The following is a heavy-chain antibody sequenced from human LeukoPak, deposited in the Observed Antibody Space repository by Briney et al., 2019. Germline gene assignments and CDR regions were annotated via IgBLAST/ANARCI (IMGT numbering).Heavy chain of an antibody. CDR3: ARNSSGHSFEY. V-gene: IGHV4-39*07. Sequence: PSETLSLTCTVSGGSISSGSYYWGWIRQPPGKGLEWIACVYYSGTTHYNPSLKSRVTMSVDTSKNQFSLKLNSVTAADTAVYYCARNSSGHSFEYWGQGSLVTVSS. CDR1: GGSISSGSYY. J-gene: IGHJ4*02. D-gene: IGHD6-19*01. CDR2: VYYSGTT.